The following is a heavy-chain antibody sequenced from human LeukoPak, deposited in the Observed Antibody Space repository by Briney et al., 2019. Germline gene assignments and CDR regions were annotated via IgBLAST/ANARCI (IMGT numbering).Heavy chain of an antibody. Sequence: SETLSLTCTVSGGSISSSSYYWGWIRQPPGKGLEWIGSIYYSGSTYYNPSLKSRVTISVDTSKNQLSLKLSSVTAADTAVYYCAREGSGWFPLDYWGQGTLVTVSS. CDR1: GGSISSSSYY. D-gene: IGHD6-19*01. CDR2: IYYSGST. V-gene: IGHV4-39*07. J-gene: IGHJ4*02. CDR3: AREGSGWFPLDY.